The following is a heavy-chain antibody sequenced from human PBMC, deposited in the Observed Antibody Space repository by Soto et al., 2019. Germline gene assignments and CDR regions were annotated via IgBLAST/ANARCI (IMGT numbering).Heavy chain of an antibody. D-gene: IGHD3-16*02. Sequence: QVQLVESGGGVVQPGRSLRLSCAASGFTFSNDGMHWVRQAPGKGLEWVAVISCDGSRKYYEDSVGGRFTISRDNSKNTLYLEMNSLRPEDTAVYYCTKEAMDRGVIGDYWGQGTLVTVSS. V-gene: IGHV3-30*18. J-gene: IGHJ4*02. CDR1: GFTFSNDG. CDR2: ISCDGSRK. CDR3: TKEAMDRGVIGDY.